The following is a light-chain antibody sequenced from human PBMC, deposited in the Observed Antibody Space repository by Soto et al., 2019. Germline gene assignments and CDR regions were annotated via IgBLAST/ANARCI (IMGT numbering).Light chain of an antibody. CDR3: QHYDGSLT. Sequence: EIMLTQSPHTLSLSPGERASLSSRTSQTISSSYFAWYQQKPGQSPRLLVYAASIRAPGIPDRFSGSGSGADFTLTISRLEPADFAVYYCQHYDGSLTFGGGTRVEIK. CDR2: AAS. CDR1: QTISSSY. J-gene: IGKJ4*01. V-gene: IGKV3-20*01.